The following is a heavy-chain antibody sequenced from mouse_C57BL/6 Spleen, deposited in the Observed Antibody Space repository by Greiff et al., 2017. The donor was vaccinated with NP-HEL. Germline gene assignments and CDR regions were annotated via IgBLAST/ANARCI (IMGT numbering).Heavy chain of an antibody. Sequence: QVQLQQPGAELVKPGASVKLSCKASGYTFTSYWMHWVKQRPGQGLEWIGMIHPNSGSTNYNEKFKSKATLTVDKSSSTAYMQLSSLTSEDSAVYCCAIGGECGYYDAIDYWGQGTSVTVSS. CDR1: GYTFTSYW. V-gene: IGHV1-64*01. CDR3: AIGGECGYYDAIDY. D-gene: IGHD2-2*01. CDR2: IHPNSGST. J-gene: IGHJ4*01.